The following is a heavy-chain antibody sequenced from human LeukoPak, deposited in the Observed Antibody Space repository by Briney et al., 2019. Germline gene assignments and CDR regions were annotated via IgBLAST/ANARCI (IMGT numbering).Heavy chain of an antibody. D-gene: IGHD3-16*01. Sequence: ASVKVSCKTSGYSFTAFYIHWVRQAPGQGLEWMGIITSTGTTTICAQKFQGRVTMTRDTSTSTVYMDLSSLRSDDTAVHYCATEYVRTHYFDWWGQGTLVTVSS. J-gene: IGHJ4*02. CDR2: ITSTGTTT. CDR1: GYSFTAFY. CDR3: ATEYVRTHYFDW. V-gene: IGHV1-46*01.